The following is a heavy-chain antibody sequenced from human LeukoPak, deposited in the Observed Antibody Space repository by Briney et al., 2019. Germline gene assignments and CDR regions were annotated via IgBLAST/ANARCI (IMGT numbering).Heavy chain of an antibody. J-gene: IGHJ6*03. Sequence: GGSLRLSCAASGFTFSSYAMGWVRQAPGKGLERVSAISGSGGSTYYADSVKGRFTISRDNSKNTLYLQMNSLRAEDTAVYYCAKGVGCSGGSCYYYYYMDVWGKGTTVTVSS. CDR3: AKGVGCSGGSCYYYYYMDV. V-gene: IGHV3-23*01. D-gene: IGHD2-15*01. CDR2: ISGSGGST. CDR1: GFTFSSYA.